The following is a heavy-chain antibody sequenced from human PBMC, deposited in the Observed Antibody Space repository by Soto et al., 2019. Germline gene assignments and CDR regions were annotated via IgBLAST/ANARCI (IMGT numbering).Heavy chain of an antibody. V-gene: IGHV4-34*01. CDR2: INHSGTT. Sequence: SETLSLTCAVYGGSFSGYYWTWIRQPPGKGLEWIGEINHSGTTNFNPSLKSRLTISLDTSKKHFSLKLSSVTDADTAAYYCARADRTLVTSYSLDVWGQGTTVTVSS. D-gene: IGHD2-21*02. CDR3: ARADRTLVTSYSLDV. J-gene: IGHJ6*02. CDR1: GGSFSGYY.